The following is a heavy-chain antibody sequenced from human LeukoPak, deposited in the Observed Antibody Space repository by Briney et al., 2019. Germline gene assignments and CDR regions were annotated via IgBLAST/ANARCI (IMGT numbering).Heavy chain of an antibody. J-gene: IGHJ4*02. Sequence: GGSLRLSCAASGFTFSSYSMNWVRQAPGKGLEWVSSISSSSSYIYYADSVKGRFTISRDNAKNSLYLQINSLRAEDTAVYYCARTRGYSQGFDYWGQGTLVTVSS. CDR1: GFTFSSYS. D-gene: IGHD5-18*01. CDR2: ISSSSSYI. CDR3: ARTRGYSQGFDY. V-gene: IGHV3-21*01.